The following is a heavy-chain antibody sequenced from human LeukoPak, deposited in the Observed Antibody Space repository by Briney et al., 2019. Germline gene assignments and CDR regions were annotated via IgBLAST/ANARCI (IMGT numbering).Heavy chain of an antibody. V-gene: IGHV4-61*02. D-gene: IGHD3-10*01. Sequence: SQTLSLTCTVSGGSISSGSYYWSWIRQPAGTGLEWIGRIYTSGSTNYNPSLKSRVTISVDTSKNQFSLKLSSVTAADTAVYYCARVRWGSGSYWFDPWGQGTLVTVSS. CDR3: ARVRWGSGSYWFDP. CDR1: GGSISSGSYY. CDR2: IYTSGST. J-gene: IGHJ5*02.